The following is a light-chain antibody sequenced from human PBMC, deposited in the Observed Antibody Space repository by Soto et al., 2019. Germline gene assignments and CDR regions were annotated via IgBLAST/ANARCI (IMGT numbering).Light chain of an antibody. Sequence: EIVLTQSPGTLSLAPGEGATLSCRASQSVKSSYLAWYQQKPGQAPRLLIFGTSNRATGIPDRFRGGGSGTDFTRTISRLQPEDFAVYYCPQYGSSPYTFGQGNKLEIK. V-gene: IGKV3-20*01. CDR3: PQYGSSPYT. J-gene: IGKJ2*01. CDR1: QSVKSSY. CDR2: GTS.